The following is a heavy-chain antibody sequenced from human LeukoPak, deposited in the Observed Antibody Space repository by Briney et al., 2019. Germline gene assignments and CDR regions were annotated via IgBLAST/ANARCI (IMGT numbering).Heavy chain of an antibody. Sequence: PGGSLRLSRAASGFTVSSNYMSWVRQAPGKGLEWVSVIYSGGSTYYADSVKGRFTISRDNSKNTLYLQMNSLRAEDTAVYYCAREIVGATIDWGQGTLVTVSS. D-gene: IGHD1-26*01. CDR3: AREIVGATID. V-gene: IGHV3-53*01. CDR1: GFTVSSNY. J-gene: IGHJ4*02. CDR2: IYSGGST.